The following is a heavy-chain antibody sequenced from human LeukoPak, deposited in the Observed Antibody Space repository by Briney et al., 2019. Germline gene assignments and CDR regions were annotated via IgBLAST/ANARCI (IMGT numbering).Heavy chain of an antibody. V-gene: IGHV1-18*01. CDR1: GYTFTNYG. J-gene: IGHJ3*02. CDR2: ISGYNGNT. D-gene: IGHD3-16*02. Sequence: GASVKVSCKASGYTFTNYGVSWVRPAPGLGLEWMGWISGYNGNTNYAQKLQGRVTMTTDTSTSTAYMELRSLRSDDTAVYYCARDRYDYVWGSYLTDAFDIWGQGTMVTVSS. CDR3: ARDRYDYVWGSYLTDAFDI.